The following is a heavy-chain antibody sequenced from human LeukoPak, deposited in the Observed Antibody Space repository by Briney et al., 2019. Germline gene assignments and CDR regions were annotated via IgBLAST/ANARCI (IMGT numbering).Heavy chain of an antibody. V-gene: IGHV3-30*18. CDR3: AKGIRGYASGPPDC. CDR2: ISYDGSNK. D-gene: IGHD3-10*01. CDR1: GFTFNSYG. Sequence: GGSLRLSCAASGFTFNSYGMHWVRQAPGKGLEWVAVISYDGSNKYYADSVKGRFAISRDNSKNTLYLHMNSLRVEDTAVFYCAKGIRGYASGPPDCWGQGTLVTVSS. J-gene: IGHJ4*02.